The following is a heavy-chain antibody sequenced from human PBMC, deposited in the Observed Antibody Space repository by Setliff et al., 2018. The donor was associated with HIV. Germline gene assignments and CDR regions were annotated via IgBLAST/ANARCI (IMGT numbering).Heavy chain of an antibody. J-gene: IGHJ6*02. CDR2: IYHSGST. CDR1: GYSISSGYY. V-gene: IGHV4-38-2*02. Sequence: PSETLSLTCAASGYSISSGYYWGWIRQPPGKGLEWIGSIYHSGSTYYNPSLKSRVTISVDTSKNQFSLKLSSVTAADTAVYYCAREDYYYYGMDVWGQGTTVTVSS. CDR3: AREDYYYYGMDV.